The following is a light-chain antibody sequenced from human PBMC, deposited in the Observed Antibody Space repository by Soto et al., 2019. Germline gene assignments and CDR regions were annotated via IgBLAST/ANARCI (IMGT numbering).Light chain of an antibody. J-gene: IGLJ2*01. CDR3: SSYTRSGSVV. CDR1: SSDVGDYNR. V-gene: IGLV2-18*02. CDR2: EVD. Sequence: QSALTQPLSVSWSPGQSVTISCTGTSSDVGDYNRVSWYQQPPGTAPKLMIYEVDNRPSGVPNRFSGSKSGNAASLTISGLQAEDEADYYCSSYTRSGSVVFGGGTKLTVL.